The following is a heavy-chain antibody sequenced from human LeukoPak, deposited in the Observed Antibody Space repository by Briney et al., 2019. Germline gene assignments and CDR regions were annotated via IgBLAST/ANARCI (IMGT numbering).Heavy chain of an antibody. Sequence: GASVKVSCKASGYTFTGDYMHWVRQAPGQGLEWMGWINPNSGGTNYAQKFQGRVTMTRDTSISTAYMELSRLRSDDTAVYYCARDPRDIVVVPAAIGNWFDPWGQGTLVTVSS. V-gene: IGHV1-2*02. CDR1: GYTFTGDY. D-gene: IGHD2-2*02. CDR3: ARDPRDIVVVPAAIGNWFDP. J-gene: IGHJ5*02. CDR2: INPNSGGT.